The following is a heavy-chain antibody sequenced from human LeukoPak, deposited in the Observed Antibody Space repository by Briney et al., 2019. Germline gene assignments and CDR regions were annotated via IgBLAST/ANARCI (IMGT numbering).Heavy chain of an antibody. J-gene: IGHJ3*02. V-gene: IGHV3-48*01. CDR1: GFTFSSYS. D-gene: IGHD3-3*01. CDR3: ARDLWRYDFWSGDHDAFDI. Sequence: GGSLRLSCAASGFTFSSYSMNWVRQAPGKGLEWVSYISSSSSTIYYADSVKGRFTISRDNAKNSLYLQMNSLRAEDTAVYYCARDLWRYDFWSGDHDAFDIWGQGTMVTVSS. CDR2: ISSSSSTI.